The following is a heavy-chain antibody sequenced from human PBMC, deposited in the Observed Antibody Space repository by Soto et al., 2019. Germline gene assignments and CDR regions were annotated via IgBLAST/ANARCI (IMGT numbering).Heavy chain of an antibody. CDR3: ARHSDLGYCSGGSCYGEAFDI. V-gene: IGHV4-30-4*01. CDR2: IYYSGST. J-gene: IGHJ3*02. D-gene: IGHD2-15*01. CDR1: GGSISSGDYY. Sequence: SETLSLTCTVSGGSISSGDYYWSWIRQPPGEGLEWIGYIYYSGSTYYNPSLKSRVTISVDTSKNQFSLKLSSVTAADTAVYYCARHSDLGYCSGGSCYGEAFDIWGQGTMVTVSS.